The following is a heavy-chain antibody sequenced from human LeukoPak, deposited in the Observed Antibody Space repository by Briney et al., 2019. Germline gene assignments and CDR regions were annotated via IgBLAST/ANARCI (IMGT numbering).Heavy chain of an antibody. Sequence: GGSLGLSCVASGFTFRRHAMHWVRQAPGRGLEYVSAISSHGVTYYSNSVKGRFTISRDDSKNTVYLQLDSLRTDDTAVYFCARDHYDSSGYWYFLDYWGQGAPVTVSS. D-gene: IGHD3-22*01. CDR3: ARDHYDSSGYWYFLDY. CDR2: ISSHGVT. CDR1: GFTFRRHA. J-gene: IGHJ4*02. V-gene: IGHV3-64*01.